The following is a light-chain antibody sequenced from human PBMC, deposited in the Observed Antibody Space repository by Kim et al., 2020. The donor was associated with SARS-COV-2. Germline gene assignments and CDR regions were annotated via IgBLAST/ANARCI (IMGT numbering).Light chain of an antibody. Sequence: GKSVDISCTGTSSNVGRYNYVGWYQHPPGNAPKLIIYDDTERPTGGPDRFSGSKSGKTASLTVSGLQAEEEADYYCSSYAGRNDLVFGGGTQLTVL. V-gene: IGLV2-8*01. CDR1: SSNVGRYNY. CDR2: DDT. J-gene: IGLJ2*01. CDR3: SSYAGRNDLV.